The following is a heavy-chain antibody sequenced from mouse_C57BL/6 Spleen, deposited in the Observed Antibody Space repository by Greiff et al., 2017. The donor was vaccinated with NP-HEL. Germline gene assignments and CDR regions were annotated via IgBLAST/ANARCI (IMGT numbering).Heavy chain of an antibody. CDR1: GYSITSGYY. V-gene: IGHV3-6*01. CDR2: ISYDGSN. CDR3: ASSTMVTTRTMDY. Sequence: EVKLQESGPGLVKPSQSLSLTCSVTGYSITSGYYWNWIRQFPGNKLEWMGYISYDGSNNYNPSLKNRISITRDTSKNQFFLKLNSVTTEDTATYYCASSTMVTTRTMDYWGQGTSVTVSS. J-gene: IGHJ4*01. D-gene: IGHD2-2*01.